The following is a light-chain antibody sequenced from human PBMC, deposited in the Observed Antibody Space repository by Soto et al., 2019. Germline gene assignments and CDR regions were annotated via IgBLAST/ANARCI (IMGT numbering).Light chain of an antibody. Sequence: QSVLTQPPSASGSPGQSVTISCTGTISDVGGYNYVAWYQQHAGKAPKLMIYEVNKRPSGVPDRFSGSKSGSTASLTVSGLQAEDEADYYCSSYAGSSSYVFGTGTKVTVL. J-gene: IGLJ1*01. CDR2: EVN. CDR3: SSYAGSSSYV. CDR1: ISDVGGYNY. V-gene: IGLV2-8*01.